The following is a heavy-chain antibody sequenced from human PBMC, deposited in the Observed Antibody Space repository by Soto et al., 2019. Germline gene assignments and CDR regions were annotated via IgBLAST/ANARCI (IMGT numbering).Heavy chain of an antibody. CDR2: IIPIFGTA. CDR1: GGTFSSYA. D-gene: IGHD2-21*02. CDR3: ARSLGDCGGDCPYYYYYGMDV. Sequence: GASVKVSCKASGGTFSSYAISWVRQAPGQGLEWMGGIIPIFGTANYAQKFQGRVTITADESTSTAYMELSSLRSEDTAVYYCARSLGDCGGDCPYYYYYGMDVWGQGTTVTSP. J-gene: IGHJ6*02. V-gene: IGHV1-69*13.